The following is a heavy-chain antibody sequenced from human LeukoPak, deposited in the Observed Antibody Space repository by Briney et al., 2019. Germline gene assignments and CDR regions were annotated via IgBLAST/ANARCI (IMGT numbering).Heavy chain of an antibody. V-gene: IGHV3-23*01. J-gene: IGHJ6*04. CDR2: ISGSGGST. CDR3: AKSRDLDYYGMDV. CDR1: GFTFSSYA. D-gene: IGHD5-24*01. Sequence: SGGSLRLSCAASGFTFSSYAMSWVRQAPGKGLEWVSAISGSGGSTYYADSVKGRFTISRDNSKNTLYLQMNSLRAEDTAVYYCAKSRDLDYYGMDVWGKGTTVTVSS.